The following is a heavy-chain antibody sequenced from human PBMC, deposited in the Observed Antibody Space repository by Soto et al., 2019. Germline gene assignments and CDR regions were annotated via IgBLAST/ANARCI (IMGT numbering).Heavy chain of an antibody. CDR2: IIPIFGTA. CDR3: ARDSTRYNWNLNWFDP. Sequence: ASVKVSCKASGGTFSSYAISWVRQAPGQGLEWMGGIIPIFGTANYAQKFQGRVTITADESTSTAYMELSSLRSEDTAVYYCARDSTRYNWNLNWFDPWGQGTLVTVSS. V-gene: IGHV1-69*13. CDR1: GGTFSSYA. J-gene: IGHJ5*02. D-gene: IGHD1-7*01.